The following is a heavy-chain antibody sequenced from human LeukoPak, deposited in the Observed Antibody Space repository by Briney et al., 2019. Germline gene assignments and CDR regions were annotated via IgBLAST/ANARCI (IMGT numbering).Heavy chain of an antibody. V-gene: IGHV1-69*05. CDR2: IIPIFGTA. D-gene: IGHD3-22*01. CDR1: GGTFSSYA. Sequence: SVKVSCKASGGTFSSYAISWVRQAPGQGLEWMGGIIPIFGTANYAQKFQGRVTITTDESTSTAYMELSSLRSEDTAVYYCARHVGVVVAEYFDYWGQGTLVTVSS. J-gene: IGHJ4*02. CDR3: ARHVGVVVAEYFDY.